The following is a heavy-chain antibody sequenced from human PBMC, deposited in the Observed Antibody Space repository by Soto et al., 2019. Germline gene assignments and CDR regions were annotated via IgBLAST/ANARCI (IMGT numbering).Heavy chain of an antibody. V-gene: IGHV1-46*01. CDR3: ATPDEDYYYSSGSGAFDI. Sequence: ASVKVSCKASGYTFTSYYMQWVRQAPGKRLEWMGIINPSGGSTSYAQKFQGRVTMTRDTSTSTVYMELSSLRSEDTAVYYCATPDEDYYYSSGSGAFDIWGQGTMVTVSS. D-gene: IGHD3-22*01. CDR2: INPSGGST. J-gene: IGHJ3*02. CDR1: GYTFTSYY.